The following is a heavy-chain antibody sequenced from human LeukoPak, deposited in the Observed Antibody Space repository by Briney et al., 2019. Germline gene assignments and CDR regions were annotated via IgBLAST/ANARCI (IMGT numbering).Heavy chain of an antibody. CDR1: GFTFSSYA. D-gene: IGHD4-23*01. CDR3: ARRAGGYSHPYDY. CDR2: ISYDGSNK. J-gene: IGHJ4*02. V-gene: IGHV3-30*14. Sequence: PGRSLRLSCAASGFTFSSYAMHWVRQAPGKGLEWVAVISYDGSNKYHADSVKGRFTISRDNSKNTLYLQMNSLRAEDTAVYYCARRAGGYSHPYDYWGQGILVTVSS.